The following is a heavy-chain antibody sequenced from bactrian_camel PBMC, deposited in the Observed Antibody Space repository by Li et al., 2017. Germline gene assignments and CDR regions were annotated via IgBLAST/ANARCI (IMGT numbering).Heavy chain of an antibody. D-gene: IGHD6*01. Sequence: VQLVESGGGSAQTGGSLTLTCAASGYSYSNYCLAWFRQAPGKEREAIASSHTSGGTAYYAVSVKGRFTISRDSAQNILYLQMNDLKPEDTGVYYCAADRWRQPCGHSDVGWYWSGQGTQVTVS. CDR2: SHTSGGTA. V-gene: IGHV3S1*01. CDR1: GYSYSNYC. J-gene: IGHJ4*01.